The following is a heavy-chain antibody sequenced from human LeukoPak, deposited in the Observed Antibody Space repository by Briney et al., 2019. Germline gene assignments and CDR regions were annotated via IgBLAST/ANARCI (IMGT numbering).Heavy chain of an antibody. V-gene: IGHV3-11*05. J-gene: IGHJ4*02. CDR1: GFIFSDFY. D-gene: IGHD5/OR15-5a*01. CDR2: LSPSGSYT. CDR3: AGDQVSAVFDY. Sequence: GESLRLSCAGSGFIFSDFYMNWIRQAPGKGLEWLAYLSPSGSYTTYGDSVKGRFVISRDNTKNSVSLQMDSLRAEDTAVYFCAGDQVSAVFDYWGQGARVTV.